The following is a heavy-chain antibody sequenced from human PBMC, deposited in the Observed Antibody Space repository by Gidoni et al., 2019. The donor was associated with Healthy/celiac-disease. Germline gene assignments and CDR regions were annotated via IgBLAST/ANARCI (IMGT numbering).Heavy chain of an antibody. V-gene: IGHV3-49*05. Sequence: EVQLVESGGGLVKPGRSLRLSCTASGFPFGDYAMSWFRQAPGKGMEWVVFIRSKAYGGTTEYAASVKGRFTISRDDSKSIAYLQMNSLKTEDTAVYYCTRDLYCSGGSCYPAFGYWGQGTLVTVSS. D-gene: IGHD2-15*01. CDR1: GFPFGDYA. J-gene: IGHJ4*02. CDR3: TRDLYCSGGSCYPAFGY. CDR2: IRSKAYGGTT.